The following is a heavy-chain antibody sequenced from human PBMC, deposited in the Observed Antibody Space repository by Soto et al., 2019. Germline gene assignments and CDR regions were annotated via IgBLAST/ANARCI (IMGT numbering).Heavy chain of an antibody. Sequence: GGSLRLSCAASGFTVSSNYMSWVRQAPGKGLEWVSVIYSGGSTYYADPVKGRFTISRDNSKNTLYRQMNSLRAEDTDVYYCARPGPNHDAFDIWGQGTMVTVSS. CDR2: IYSGGST. CDR3: ARPGPNHDAFDI. V-gene: IGHV3-53*05. J-gene: IGHJ3*02. CDR1: GFTVSSNY. D-gene: IGHD7-27*01.